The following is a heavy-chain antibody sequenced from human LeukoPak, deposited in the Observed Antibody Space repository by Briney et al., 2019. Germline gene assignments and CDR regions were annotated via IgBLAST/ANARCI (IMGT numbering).Heavy chain of an antibody. CDR3: TTEYCSSTRCDY. J-gene: IGHJ4*02. D-gene: IGHD2-2*01. V-gene: IGHV3-15*01. CDR2: IKSKTDGGTT. Sequence: GGSLRLSCAASGFTFSNAWMSWVRQAPGKGLEWVGRIKSKTDGGTTGFAAPVKGRFTISRGDSKNTLYLQMNSLKTEDTAVYYCTTEYCSSTRCDYWGQGTLVTVSS. CDR1: GFTFSNAW.